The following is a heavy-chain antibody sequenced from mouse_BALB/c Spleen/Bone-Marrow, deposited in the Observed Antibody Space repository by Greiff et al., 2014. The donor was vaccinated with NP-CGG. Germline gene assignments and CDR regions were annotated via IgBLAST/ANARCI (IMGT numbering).Heavy chain of an antibody. Sequence: VHLVESGPELVKPGASVKISCKASGYAFSSSWMNWVKQRPGQGLEWIGRIYPGDGDTNYNGKLKGKATLTADKSSSTAYMQLSSLTSVDSAVYFCARHAYGNSYWYFDVWGAGTTVTVSS. CDR1: GYAFSSSW. CDR3: ARHAYGNSYWYFDV. D-gene: IGHD2-1*01. V-gene: IGHV1-82*01. J-gene: IGHJ1*01. CDR2: IYPGDGDT.